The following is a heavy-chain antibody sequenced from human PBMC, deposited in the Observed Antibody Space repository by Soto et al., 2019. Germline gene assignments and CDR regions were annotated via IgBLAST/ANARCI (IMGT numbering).Heavy chain of an antibody. V-gene: IGHV4-34*01. J-gene: IGHJ4*02. Sequence: QVQLQQWGAGLLKPSETLSLTCAVYGGSFSGYYWSWIRQPPGKGLEWIGEIHHSGSTNYNPSLKSRVSISVDTSKNPFSLKLSSVPAPDTVVYYCATKYGPFDYWGQGTLVTVSS. CDR2: IHHSGST. CDR3: ATKYGPFDY. CDR1: GGSFSGYY. D-gene: IGHD4-17*01.